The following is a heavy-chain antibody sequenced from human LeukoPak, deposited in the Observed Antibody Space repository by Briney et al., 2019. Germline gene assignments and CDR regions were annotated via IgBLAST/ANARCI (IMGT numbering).Heavy chain of an antibody. V-gene: IGHV4-59*01. CDR3: ASSRDFWSGYYDN. Sequence: SKTLSLTCTVSGGSISSYYWSWIRQPPGKGLEWIGYIYYSGSTDYNPSLKSRVTISVDTSKNQFSLKLSSVTAADTAVYYCASSRDFWSGYYDNWGQGTLVTVSS. D-gene: IGHD3-3*01. CDR2: IYYSGST. J-gene: IGHJ4*02. CDR1: GGSISSYY.